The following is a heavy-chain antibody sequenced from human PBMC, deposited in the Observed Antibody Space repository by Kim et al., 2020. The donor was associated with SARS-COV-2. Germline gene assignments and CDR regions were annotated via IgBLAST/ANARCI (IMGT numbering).Heavy chain of an antibody. CDR1: GGSFSGYY. CDR2: INHSGST. CDR3: ARGSITGTWWGHYWFDP. J-gene: IGHJ5*02. V-gene: IGHV4-34*01. D-gene: IGHD1-7*01. Sequence: SETLSLTCAVYGGSFSGYYWSWIRQPPGKGLEWIGEINHSGSTNYNPSLKSRVTISVDTSKNQFSLKLSSVTAADTAVYYCARGSITGTWWGHYWFDPWGQGTLVTVSS.